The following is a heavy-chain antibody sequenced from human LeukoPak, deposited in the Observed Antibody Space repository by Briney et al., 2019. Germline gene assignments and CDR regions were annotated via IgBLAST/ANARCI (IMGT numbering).Heavy chain of an antibody. D-gene: IGHD7-27*01. J-gene: IGHJ5*02. CDR1: GFTFDDYA. V-gene: IGHV4-59*01. CDR2: IYYSGST. CDR3: ARVATGGVEPVSVSFDP. Sequence: LRLSCAASGFTFDDYAMHWIRQPPGKGLEWIGYIYYSGSTNYNPSLKSRVTISVDTSKNQFSLKLSSVTAADTAVYYCARVATGGVEPVSVSFDPWGQGTLVTVSS.